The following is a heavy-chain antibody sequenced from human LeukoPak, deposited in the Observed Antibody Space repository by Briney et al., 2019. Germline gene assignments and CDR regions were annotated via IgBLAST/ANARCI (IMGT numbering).Heavy chain of an antibody. D-gene: IGHD4-17*01. CDR2: MNPNSGNT. CDR1: GYTFTSYG. Sequence: ASVKVSCKASGYTFTSYGISWVRQATGQGLEWMGWMNPNSGNTGYAQKFQGRVTMTRNTSISTAYMELSSLRSEDTAVYYCARGRVPATVTTSLINDAFDIWGQGTMVTVSS. CDR3: ARGRVPATVTTSLINDAFDI. J-gene: IGHJ3*02. V-gene: IGHV1-8*02.